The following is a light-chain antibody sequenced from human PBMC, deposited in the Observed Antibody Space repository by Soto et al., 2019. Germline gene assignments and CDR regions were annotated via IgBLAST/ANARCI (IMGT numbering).Light chain of an antibody. CDR1: QDISNY. J-gene: IGKJ4*01. V-gene: IGKV1-33*01. CDR3: QQYDNLQLT. Sequence: DIQMTQSPSSLSASVGDRVTITCQASQDISNYLNWCQQKPGTAPKLLIYDASNLETGVPSRFSGSGSGTDFTFTISSPQHEDIEPYYCQQYDNLQLTLGGGTKVDIK. CDR2: DAS.